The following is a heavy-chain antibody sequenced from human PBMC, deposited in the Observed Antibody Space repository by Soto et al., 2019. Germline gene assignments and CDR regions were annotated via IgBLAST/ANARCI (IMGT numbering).Heavy chain of an antibody. V-gene: IGHV3-33*01. J-gene: IGHJ4*02. CDR2: IWYDGSNK. Sequence: QVQRVESGGGVVQPGRSLRLSCAASGFTFSSYGMHWVRQAPGKGLEWVAVIWYDGSNKYYADSVKGRFTISRDNSKNTMHLPSDSLTVDYMAVYYCARDLYSRGCYAIDYWGQGTLVTVSS. CDR3: ARDLYSRGCYAIDY. CDR1: GFTFSSYG. D-gene: IGHD6-19*01.